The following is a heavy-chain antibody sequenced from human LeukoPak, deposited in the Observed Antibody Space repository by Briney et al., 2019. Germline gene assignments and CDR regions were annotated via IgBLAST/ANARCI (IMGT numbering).Heavy chain of an antibody. CDR2: IYYSGST. CDR3: ARYYYDSSGYRDAFGI. J-gene: IGHJ3*02. D-gene: IGHD3-22*01. CDR1: GGSISSYY. Sequence: SETLSLTCTVSGGSISSYYWSWIRQPPGKGLEWIGYIYYSGSTNYNPSLKSRVTISVDTSKNQFSLKLSSVTAADTAVYYCARYYYDSSGYRDAFGIWGQGTMVTVSS. V-gene: IGHV4-59*01.